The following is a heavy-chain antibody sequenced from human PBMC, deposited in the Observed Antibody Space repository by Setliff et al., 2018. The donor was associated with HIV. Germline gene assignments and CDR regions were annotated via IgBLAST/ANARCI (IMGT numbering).Heavy chain of an antibody. D-gene: IGHD6-19*01. J-gene: IGHJ3*02. CDR1: GGSISSYY. V-gene: IGHV4-59*01. Sequence: SETLSLTCTVSGGSISSYYWSWIRQPPGKGLEWIGYIYYSGSTNYNPSLKSRVTISVDTSKNQFSLKLSSVTAADTAVYYCARGTIFLAYSSGLFDAFDIWGQGTMVTVSS. CDR3: ARGTIFLAYSSGLFDAFDI. CDR2: IYYSGST.